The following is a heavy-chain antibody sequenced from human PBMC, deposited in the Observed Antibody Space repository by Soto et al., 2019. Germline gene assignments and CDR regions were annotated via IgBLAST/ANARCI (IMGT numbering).Heavy chain of an antibody. CDR3: AKGHPLSTGAVV. V-gene: IGHV3-23*01. Sequence: EVQLLESGGGLVQPGGSLRLSCAASGFTFSSYAMSWVRQAPGKGLEWVSAISGSGGSTYYADSVKGRFTISRDNSKNTVYLQMNSLGAEDTAVYFGAKGHPLSTGAVVWGQGTTVTVSS. CDR1: GFTFSSYA. CDR2: ISGSGGST. J-gene: IGHJ6*01. D-gene: IGHD3-3*02.